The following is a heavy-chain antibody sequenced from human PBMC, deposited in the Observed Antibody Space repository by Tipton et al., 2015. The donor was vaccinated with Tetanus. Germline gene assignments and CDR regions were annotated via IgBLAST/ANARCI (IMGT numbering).Heavy chain of an antibody. CDR1: GGFSSGDYY. J-gene: IGHJ6*02. Sequence: LRLSCTVSGGFSSGDYYWSWIRQHPGKGLEWIAYINYSGSTYYNPSLKSRVTISVDTSKNQFSLRLSSVTAADTAVYYCARDHGITWGGMGYYYGMDVWGQGTTVTVSS. V-gene: IGHV4-30-4*08. D-gene: IGHD3-16*01. CDR2: INYSGST. CDR3: ARDHGITWGGMGYYYGMDV.